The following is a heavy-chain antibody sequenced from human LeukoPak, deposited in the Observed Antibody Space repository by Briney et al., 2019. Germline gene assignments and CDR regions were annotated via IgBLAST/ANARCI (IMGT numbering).Heavy chain of an antibody. Sequence: SETLSLTCTVSGGSISSYYWSWIRQPPGKGLEWIGYIHYSGSTNYNPSLKSRVTISVDTSKNQFSLKLSSVTAADTAVYYCARDGRDGYNYAFDYWGQGTLVTASS. V-gene: IGHV4-59*01. CDR2: IHYSGST. CDR1: GGSISSYY. CDR3: ARDGRDGYNYAFDY. D-gene: IGHD5-24*01. J-gene: IGHJ4*02.